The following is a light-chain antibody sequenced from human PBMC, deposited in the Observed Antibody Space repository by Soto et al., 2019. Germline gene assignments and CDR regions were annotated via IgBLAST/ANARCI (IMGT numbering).Light chain of an antibody. V-gene: IGKV3-15*01. J-gene: IGKJ4*01. CDR2: DAS. Sequence: EILMTQSPATLSVSPGERATLSCRASQSVSSNLAWYQQKPGQAPRLLIYDASTRTTGAPARFSGSGSGTEFTLTINSLQSEDFAVYYCQQYNNWPPLTFGGGTKVEIK. CDR3: QQYNNWPPLT. CDR1: QSVSSN.